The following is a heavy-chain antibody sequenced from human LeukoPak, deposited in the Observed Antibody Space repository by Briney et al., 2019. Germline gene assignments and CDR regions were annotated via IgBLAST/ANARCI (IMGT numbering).Heavy chain of an antibody. J-gene: IGHJ4*02. V-gene: IGHV4-59*12. CDR3: ARLYYYDSSGKVDY. Sequence: SETLFLTCTVSGGAISSYYWTWFRQPPGKGLEWIGYIYYTGSTNYNPSLDSRVTISVDTSKNQFSLKLSSVTAADTAVYYCARLYYYDSSGKVDYWGQGTLVTVSS. CDR1: GGAISSYY. CDR2: IYYTGST. D-gene: IGHD3-22*01.